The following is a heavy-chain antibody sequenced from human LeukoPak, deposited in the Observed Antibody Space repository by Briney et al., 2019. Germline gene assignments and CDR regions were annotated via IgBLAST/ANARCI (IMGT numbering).Heavy chain of an antibody. CDR3: ARDVYSSGWYLYYFDY. CDR2: ISSSSSYI. V-gene: IGHV3-21*01. Sequence: KAGGSLRLSCAVSGFTFSSYSMNWVRQAPGKGLEWVSSISSSSSYIYYADSVKGRFTISRDNAKNSLYLQMNSLRAEDTAVYYCARDVYSSGWYLYYFDYWGQGTLVTVSS. D-gene: IGHD6-19*01. CDR1: GFTFSSYS. J-gene: IGHJ4*02.